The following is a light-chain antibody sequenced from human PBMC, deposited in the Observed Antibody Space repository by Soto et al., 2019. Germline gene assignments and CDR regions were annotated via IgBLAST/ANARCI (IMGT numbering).Light chain of an antibody. V-gene: IGLV2-14*03. CDR1: SSDVGGYDF. Sequence: QSVLTQPASVSWSPGQSITISCTVTSSDVGGYDFVSWYQQHPGKAPKLMIYDVIYRPSGVPNRFSGSKSGNTASLTISGLQAEDEADYYCNSCTSANTYVFGTGTKVTVL. CDR2: DVI. CDR3: NSCTSANTYV. J-gene: IGLJ1*01.